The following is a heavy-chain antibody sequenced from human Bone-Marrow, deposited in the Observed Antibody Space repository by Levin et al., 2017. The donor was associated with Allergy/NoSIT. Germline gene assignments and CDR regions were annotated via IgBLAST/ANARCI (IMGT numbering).Heavy chain of an antibody. D-gene: IGHD6-19*01. Sequence: PGESLKISCAASGFTFSSYAMSWVRQAPGKGLEWVSSISGSGTITHYAESVKGRFTISRDISKNMLHLQMNSLRAEDTAIYFCAKEGLAVAGYY. V-gene: IGHV3-23*01. J-gene: IGHJ6*01. CDR3: AKEGLAVAGYY. CDR1: GFTFSSYA. CDR2: ISGSGTIT.